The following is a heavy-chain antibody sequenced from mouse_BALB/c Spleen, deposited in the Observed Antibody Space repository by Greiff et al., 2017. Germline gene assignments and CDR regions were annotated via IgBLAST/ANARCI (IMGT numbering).Heavy chain of an antibody. CDR2: IWAGGST. CDR1: GFSLTSYG. J-gene: IGHJ4*01. CDR3: ARAVYYDYPYAMDY. D-gene: IGHD2-4*01. V-gene: IGHV2-9*02. Sequence: VKLVESGPGLVAPSQSLSITCTVSGFSLTSYGVHWVRQPPGKGLEWLGVIWAGGSTNYNSALMSRLSISKDNSKSQVFLKMNSLQTDDTAMYYCARAVYYDYPYAMDYWGQGTSVTVSS.